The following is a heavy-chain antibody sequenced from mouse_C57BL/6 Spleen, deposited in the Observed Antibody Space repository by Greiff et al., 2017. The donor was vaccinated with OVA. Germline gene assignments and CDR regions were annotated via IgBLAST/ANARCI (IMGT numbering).Heavy chain of an antibody. Sequence: EVQLQESGGGLVKPGGSLKLSCAASGFTFSSYAMSWVRQTPEKRLEWVATISDGGSYTYYPDNVKGRFTISRDNAKNNLYLQMSHLKSEDTAMYYCARDHYWGQGTSVTVSS. V-gene: IGHV5-4*01. J-gene: IGHJ4*01. CDR3: ARDHY. CDR1: GFTFSSYA. CDR2: ISDGGSYT.